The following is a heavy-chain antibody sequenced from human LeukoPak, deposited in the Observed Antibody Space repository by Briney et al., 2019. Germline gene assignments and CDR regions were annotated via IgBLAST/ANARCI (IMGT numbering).Heavy chain of an antibody. CDR3: ARDWGPDWYFDL. CDR1: GGSISSHY. Sequence: SETLSLTCTVSGGSISSHYWSWIRQPPGKGLEWIGYIYYSGSTNYNPSLKSRVTISVDTSKNQFSLKLSSVTAADTAVHYCARDWGPDWYFDLWGRGTLVTVSS. D-gene: IGHD3-16*01. V-gene: IGHV4-59*11. CDR2: IYYSGST. J-gene: IGHJ2*01.